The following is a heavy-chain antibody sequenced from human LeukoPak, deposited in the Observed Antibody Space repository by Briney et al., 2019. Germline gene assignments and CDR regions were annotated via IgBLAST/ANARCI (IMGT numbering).Heavy chain of an antibody. D-gene: IGHD2-15*01. CDR3: ASTGYCSGGSCYAGTDAFDI. Sequence: ASEKVSCKASGYTFTSYYMHWVRQAPGQGLEWMGIINTTGGSTSYAQKFQGRVTMTRDTSTSTVYMELSSLRSEDTAVYYCASTGYCSGGSCYAGTDAFDIWGQGTMVTVSS. V-gene: IGHV1-46*01. J-gene: IGHJ3*02. CDR2: INTTGGST. CDR1: GYTFTSYY.